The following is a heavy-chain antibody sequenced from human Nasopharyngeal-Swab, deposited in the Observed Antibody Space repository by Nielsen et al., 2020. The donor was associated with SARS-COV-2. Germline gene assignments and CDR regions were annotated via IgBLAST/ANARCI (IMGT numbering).Heavy chain of an antibody. V-gene: IGHV5-10-1*01. CDR3: ARQFRGYYDSSGPLSWFDP. CDR2: IDPSDSYT. Sequence: VRQMPGKGLEWMGRIDPSDSYTNYSPSFQGHVTISADKSISTAYLQWSSLKASDTATYYCARQFRGYYDSSGPLSWFDPWGQGTLVTVSS. D-gene: IGHD3-22*01. J-gene: IGHJ5*02.